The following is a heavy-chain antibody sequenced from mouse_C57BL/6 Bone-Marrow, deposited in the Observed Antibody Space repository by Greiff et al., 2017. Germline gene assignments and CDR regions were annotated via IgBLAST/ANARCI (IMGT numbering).Heavy chain of an antibody. CDR1: GYTFTDYY. Sequence: EVQLQQSGPVLVKPGASVKMSCKASGYTFTDYYMNWVKQSHGKSLEWIGVINPYNGGTSYNQKFKGKATLTVDKSSSTAYMELNSLTSEYSAVYYCARSITTVVFDYWGQGTTLTVSS. CDR3: ARSITTVVFDY. D-gene: IGHD1-1*01. CDR2: INPYNGGT. J-gene: IGHJ2*01. V-gene: IGHV1-19*01.